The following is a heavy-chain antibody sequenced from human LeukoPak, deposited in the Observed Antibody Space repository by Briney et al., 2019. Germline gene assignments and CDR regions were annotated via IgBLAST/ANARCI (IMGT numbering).Heavy chain of an antibody. J-gene: IGHJ5*02. D-gene: IGHD5-24*01. CDR3: ARSRDGYNWTWFDP. Sequence: SETLSLTCTVSGYSISSGYYWGWIRQPPGKGLEWIGSIYHSGSTYYNPSLKSRVTISVDTSKNQFSLKLSSVTAADTAVYYCARSRDGYNWTWFDPWGQGTLVTVSS. CDR1: GYSISSGYY. CDR2: IYHSGST. V-gene: IGHV4-38-2*02.